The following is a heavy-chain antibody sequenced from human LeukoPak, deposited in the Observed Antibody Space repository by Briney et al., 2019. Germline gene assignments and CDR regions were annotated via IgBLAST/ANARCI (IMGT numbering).Heavy chain of an antibody. J-gene: IGHJ4*02. D-gene: IGHD5-12*01. CDR1: GFTFSNAW. Sequence: GGSLRLSCAASGFTFSNAWMSWVRQAPGKGLEWVGRIKSKSDGGTTYYPPPVQGRFTISRDDSKNTLYLQMNSLKTEDTAVYYCTTDVATVNDYWGQGTLVTVSS. CDR3: TTDVATVNDY. V-gene: IGHV3-15*01. CDR2: IKSKSDGGTT.